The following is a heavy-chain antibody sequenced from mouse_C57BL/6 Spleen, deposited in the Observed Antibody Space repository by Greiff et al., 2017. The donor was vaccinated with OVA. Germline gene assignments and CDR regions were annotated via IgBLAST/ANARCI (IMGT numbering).Heavy chain of an antibody. Sequence: VQLQQSGSELRSPGSSVKLSCKDFDSEVFPIAYMSWVRQKPGHGFEWIGGILPSIGRTIYGEKFEDKATLDADTLSNTAYLELNSLTSEDSAIYYCAREGSPYYYGSSYVRYFDYWGQGTTLTVSS. J-gene: IGHJ2*01. D-gene: IGHD1-1*01. CDR3: AREGSPYYYGSSYVRYFDY. CDR1: DSEVFPIAY. CDR2: ILPSIGRT. V-gene: IGHV15-2*01.